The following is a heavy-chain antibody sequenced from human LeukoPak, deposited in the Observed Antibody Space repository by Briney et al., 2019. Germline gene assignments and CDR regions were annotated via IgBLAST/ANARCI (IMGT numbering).Heavy chain of an antibody. V-gene: IGHV3-74*01. CDR2: INSDGSST. D-gene: IGHD3-22*01. J-gene: IGHJ4*02. CDR3: AREGMYYYDSSGSFDY. CDR1: GFTFSSYG. Sequence: PGGSLRLSCAASGFTFSSYGMSWVRQAPGKGLVWVSRINSDGSSTSYADSVKGRFTISRDNAKNTLYLQMNSLRAEDTAVYYCAREGMYYYDSSGSFDYWGQGTLVTVSS.